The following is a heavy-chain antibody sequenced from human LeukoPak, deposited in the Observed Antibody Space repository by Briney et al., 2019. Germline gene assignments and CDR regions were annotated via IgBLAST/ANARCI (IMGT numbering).Heavy chain of an antibody. Sequence: GASVKVSCKAFGYTFTSYVMHWVRQAPGQRLEWMGWINTGTGNTKHSQKLQGRVTITRDTSASTAYMELSSLTSEDTAVYYCGRGGYTTSWRSIDYWGQGTLVTVSS. CDR3: GRGGYTTSWRSIDY. V-gene: IGHV1-3*04. CDR2: INTGTGNT. J-gene: IGHJ4*02. CDR1: GYTFTSYV. D-gene: IGHD6-13*01.